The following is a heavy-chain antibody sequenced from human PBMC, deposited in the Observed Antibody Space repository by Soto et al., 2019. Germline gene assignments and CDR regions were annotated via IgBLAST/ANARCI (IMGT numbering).Heavy chain of an antibody. J-gene: IGHJ4*02. CDR2: IKRKTDGGTI. D-gene: IGHD6-13*01. CDR1: GFTFSNAW. Sequence: GGSLRLSCAASGFTFSNAWMNWVRQAPGKGLEWVGRIKRKTDGGTIDYAAPVKGRFTISRDDSKNTLYLQMNSLKTEDTAVYYCARRGPGTYFDYWGQGTLVTVSS. CDR3: ARRGPGTYFDY. V-gene: IGHV3-15*07.